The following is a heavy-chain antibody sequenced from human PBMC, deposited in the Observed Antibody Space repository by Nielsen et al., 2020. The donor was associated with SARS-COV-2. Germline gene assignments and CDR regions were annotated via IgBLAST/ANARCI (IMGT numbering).Heavy chain of an antibody. Sequence: GSLRLSCAASGFTFSSYSMNWVRQPPGKGLEWIGSIYYSGSTYYNPSLKSRVTISVDTSKNQFSLKLSSVTAADTAVYYCARHPGATQEYYFDYWGQGTLVTVSS. J-gene: IGHJ4*02. CDR1: GFTFSSYSMN. CDR2: IYYSGST. D-gene: IGHD1-26*01. V-gene: IGHV4-39*01. CDR3: ARHPGATQEYYFDY.